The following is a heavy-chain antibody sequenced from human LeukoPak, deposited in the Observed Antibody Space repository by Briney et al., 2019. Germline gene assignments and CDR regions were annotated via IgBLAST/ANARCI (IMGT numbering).Heavy chain of an antibody. CDR2: ISDSGGST. V-gene: IGHV3-23*01. CDR3: AKGGPSTSFDY. J-gene: IGHJ4*02. Sequence: GGSLRLSCAASGFTFSISAMSWVRQAPGKGLEWVSSISDSGGSTYFADSVKGRFTISRDNSKNTLYVQMNSLRAEDTAVYYCAKGGPSTSFDYWGQGTLVTVSS. D-gene: IGHD2-2*01. CDR1: GFTFSISA.